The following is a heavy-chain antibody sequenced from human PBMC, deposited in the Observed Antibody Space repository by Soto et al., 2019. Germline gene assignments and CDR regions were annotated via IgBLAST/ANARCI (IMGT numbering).Heavy chain of an antibody. CDR2: IIPIFGTA. J-gene: IGHJ6*02. Sequence: QVQLVQSGAEVKKPGSSVKVSCKASGGTFSSYAISWVRQAPGQGLEWMGGIIPIFGTANYAKKFQGRVTITADESTSTVYMELSSLRHEDTAVYYGASRIAAAGAYYYYGMDVWGQGTTVTVSS. V-gene: IGHV1-69*12. CDR1: GGTFSSYA. CDR3: ASRIAAAGAYYYYGMDV. D-gene: IGHD6-13*01.